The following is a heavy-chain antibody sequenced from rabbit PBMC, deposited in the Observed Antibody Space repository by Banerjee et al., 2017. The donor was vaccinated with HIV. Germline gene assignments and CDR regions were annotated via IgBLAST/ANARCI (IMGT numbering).Heavy chain of an antibody. V-gene: IGHV1S7*01. D-gene: IGHD6-1*01. CDR3: ARWADDSDGGYLNL. Sequence: QLKETGGGLVQPGGSLTLSCKASGFDFSSYYMSWVRQAPGKGLEWIGIIYPDYGSTDYASWVNGRFTISLDNAQNTVFLQMTSLTVADTATYFCARWADDSDGGYLNLWGQGTLVTVS. J-gene: IGHJ4*01. CDR2: IYPDYGST. CDR1: GFDFSSYY.